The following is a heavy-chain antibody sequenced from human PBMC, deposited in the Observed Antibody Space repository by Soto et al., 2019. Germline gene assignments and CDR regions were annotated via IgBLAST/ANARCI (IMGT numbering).Heavy chain of an antibody. J-gene: IGHJ4*02. Sequence: GGPLRLPCAASGFTLSYYDMHRVRQDPGKGLEWAAGISSDGSNKHYADSVKGRFTISRDNSRKTVYLQMNSLRAVDTAVYYCARPGRDFWSGRDYFDSWGKGTPVTVSS. D-gene: IGHD3-3*01. V-gene: IGHV3-30*03. CDR1: GFTLSYYD. CDR3: ARPGRDFWSGRDYFDS. CDR2: ISSDGSNK.